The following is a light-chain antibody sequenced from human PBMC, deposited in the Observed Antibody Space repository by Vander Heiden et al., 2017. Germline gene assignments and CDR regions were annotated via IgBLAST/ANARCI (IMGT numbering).Light chain of an antibody. CDR1: SSNIGSNA. V-gene: IGLV1-44*01. J-gene: IGLJ3*02. CDR2: SNN. Sequence: QSVLTQPPSASETPGQRVTTSCSGSSSNIGSNAVNWYRQLPGTAPKLLIDSNNQRPSGVPDRFSGSKSGTSASLAISGLQSDDEADYYCGAWDDSLNGWVFGGGTKLTVL. CDR3: GAWDDSLNGWV.